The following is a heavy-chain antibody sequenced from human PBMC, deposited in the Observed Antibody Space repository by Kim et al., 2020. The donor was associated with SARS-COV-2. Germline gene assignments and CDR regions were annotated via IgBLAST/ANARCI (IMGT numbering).Heavy chain of an antibody. J-gene: IGHJ4*02. CDR1: GGSFSGYY. CDR3: ARSSMVRGVIIN. D-gene: IGHD3-10*01. V-gene: IGHV4-34*01. CDR2: INHSGST. Sequence: SETLSLTCAVYGGSFSGYYWSWIRQPPGKGLEWIGEINHSGSTNYNPSLKSRVTISVDTSKNQFSLKLSSVTAADTAVYYCARSSMVRGVIINWGQGTLVTVSS.